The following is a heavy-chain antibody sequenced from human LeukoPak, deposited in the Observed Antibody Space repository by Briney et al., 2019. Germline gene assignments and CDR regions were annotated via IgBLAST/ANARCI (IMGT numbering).Heavy chain of an antibody. V-gene: IGHV3-7*03. CDR2: IKPNGIEK. CDR3: AKDIAGYDILTGYYGFDY. CDR1: GFTFSNYW. J-gene: IGHJ4*02. D-gene: IGHD3-9*01. Sequence: PGGSLRLSCEGSGFTFSNYWMTWVRQAPGKGLEWVANIKPNGIEKHYADSVEGRFTISRDNAKNSLYLQMNSLRAEDTALYYCAKDIAGYDILTGYYGFDYWGQGTLVTVSS.